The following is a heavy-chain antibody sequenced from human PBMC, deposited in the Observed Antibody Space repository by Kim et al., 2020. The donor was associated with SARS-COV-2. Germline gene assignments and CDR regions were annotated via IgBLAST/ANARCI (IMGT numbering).Heavy chain of an antibody. Sequence: SVKVSCKASGGTFSTYAISWVRQAPGQGLEWMGGIIPIFGSANYAQKFQGRVTIIADESTNTAYMELSSLRSEDTAVYYCAREEYYDTGDSHSMGYWGQ. CDR3: AREEYYDTGDSHSMGY. D-gene: IGHD2-21*01. V-gene: IGHV1-69*13. J-gene: IGHJ4*02. CDR2: IIPIFGSA. CDR1: GGTFSTYA.